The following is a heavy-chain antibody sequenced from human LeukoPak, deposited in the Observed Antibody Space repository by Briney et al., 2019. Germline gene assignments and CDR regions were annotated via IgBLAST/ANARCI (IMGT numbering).Heavy chain of an antibody. Sequence: ASVKISCKVSGYTFTDYYMHWVQQAPGKGLEWMGLVDPEDGETIYAEKFQGRVTITADTSTDTAYMELSSLRSEDTAVYYCATGASRLGDSSGYPAHFDYWGQGTLVTVSS. V-gene: IGHV1-69-2*01. D-gene: IGHD3-22*01. CDR3: ATGASRLGDSSGYPAHFDY. CDR1: GYTFTDYY. J-gene: IGHJ4*02. CDR2: VDPEDGET.